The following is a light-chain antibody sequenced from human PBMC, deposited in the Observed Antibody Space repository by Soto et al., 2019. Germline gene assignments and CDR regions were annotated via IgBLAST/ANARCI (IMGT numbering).Light chain of an antibody. V-gene: IGLV1-47*01. Sequence: QSALTQPPSASGTPGQRVSISCSGDSSTFATNYVHWYQQLPGAAPKLLIYRSDQRPSGVPERFSGSILGNRAALTITGAQADDESDYYCVLYMRSGISVFGGGTKLTVL. J-gene: IGLJ2*01. CDR1: SSTFATNY. CDR2: RSD. CDR3: VLYMRSGISV.